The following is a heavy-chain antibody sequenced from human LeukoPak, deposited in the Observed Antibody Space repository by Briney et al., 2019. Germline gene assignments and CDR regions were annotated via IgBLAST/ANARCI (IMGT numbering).Heavy chain of an antibody. CDR1: GFTFSSYA. CDR3: ARDKEELLWFGELHDAFDI. D-gene: IGHD3-10*01. V-gene: IGHV3-30*04. Sequence: GRSLRLSCAASGFTFSSYAMHWVRQAPGKGLEWVAVISYDGSNKYYADSVKGRFTISRDNSKNTLYLQMNSLRAEDTAVYYCARDKEELLWFGELHDAFDIWGQGTMVTVSS. CDR2: ISYDGSNK. J-gene: IGHJ3*02.